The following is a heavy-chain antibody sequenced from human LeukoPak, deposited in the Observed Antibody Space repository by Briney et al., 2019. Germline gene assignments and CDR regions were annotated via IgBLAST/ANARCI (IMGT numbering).Heavy chain of an antibody. J-gene: IGHJ6*03. CDR1: GGSLSSGTYY. D-gene: IGHD2-2*01. CDR2: IYTSGST. V-gene: IGHV4-61*02. CDR3: ATEVAYCTSPSCHGYYYMDV. Sequence: SETLSLTCTVSGGSLSSGTYYWSWIRQPAGKGLEWIGRIYTSGSTNYNPSLKSRVTMSVDTSKNQFSLKLSSVTAADTAVYYCATEVAYCTSPSCHGYYYMDVWGKGTPVTASS.